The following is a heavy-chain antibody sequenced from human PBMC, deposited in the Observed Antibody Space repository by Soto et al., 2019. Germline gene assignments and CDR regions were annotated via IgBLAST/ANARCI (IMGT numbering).Heavy chain of an antibody. CDR1: GFSLTTSGVG. Sequence: QITLNESGPTVVRPTETLTLTCRFSGFSLTTSGVGVGWIRQSPGKAPEWLALSYWDDDKRYSASLKSRLTITKDTSKNQAVLTVSDLDPTDTATYYCAHRVLRTVFGLVTTTAIYFDFWGQGTPVAVSS. J-gene: IGHJ4*02. CDR2: SYWDDDK. CDR3: AHRVLRTVFGLVTTTAIYFDF. D-gene: IGHD3-3*01. V-gene: IGHV2-5*02.